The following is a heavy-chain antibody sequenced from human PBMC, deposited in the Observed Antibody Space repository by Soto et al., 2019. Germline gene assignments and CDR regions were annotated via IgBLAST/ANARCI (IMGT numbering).Heavy chain of an antibody. D-gene: IGHD2-2*01. Sequence: ASVKVSCKASGYTFTSYGISWVRQAPGQGLEWMGWISAYNGNTNYAQKPQGRVTMTTDTSTSTAYMELRSLRSDDTAVYYCARDIVVVPAALYFDYWGQGTLVTVSS. CDR2: ISAYNGNT. CDR1: GYTFTSYG. V-gene: IGHV1-18*01. J-gene: IGHJ4*02. CDR3: ARDIVVVPAALYFDY.